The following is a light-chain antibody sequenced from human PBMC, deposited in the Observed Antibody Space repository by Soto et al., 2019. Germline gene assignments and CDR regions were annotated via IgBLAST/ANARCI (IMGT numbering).Light chain of an antibody. CDR2: GAS. Sequence: EIVMTQSPATLSVSPGERATLSCRASQSVSINLAWYQQKPGQAPWLLIYGASTRATGIPARFSGSGSGTEFTLTISSLQSEDFAVYYCQQYNNWPPLTFGGGTKVEIK. CDR1: QSVSIN. J-gene: IGKJ4*01. CDR3: QQYNNWPPLT. V-gene: IGKV3-15*01.